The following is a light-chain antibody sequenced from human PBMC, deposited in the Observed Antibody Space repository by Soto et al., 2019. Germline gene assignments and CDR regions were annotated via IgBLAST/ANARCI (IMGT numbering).Light chain of an antibody. CDR1: SGHSSYA. Sequence: QPVLTQSPSASASLGASVKLTCTLSSGHSSYAIAWHQQQPEKGPRYLMKLNSDGSHSKGDGIPDRFSGSSSGAERYLTISSLQSEDGADYYCQTWGTGVVFGGGTKLPAL. J-gene: IGLJ2*01. CDR2: LNSDGSH. CDR3: QTWGTGVV. V-gene: IGLV4-69*01.